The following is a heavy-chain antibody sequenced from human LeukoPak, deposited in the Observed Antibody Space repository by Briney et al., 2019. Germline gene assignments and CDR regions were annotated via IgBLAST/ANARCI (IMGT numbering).Heavy chain of an antibody. J-gene: IGHJ4*01. CDR1: GGSISSGDYY. V-gene: IGHV4-30-4*01. Sequence: SETLSLTCTVSGGSISSGDYYWSWIRQPPGKGLEWIGYIYYSGSTYYNPSLKSRVTISVDTSKNQFSLKLSSVTAADTAVYYWARDHYCDDSFDFWGHGTLVTVSS. CDR2: IYYSGST. D-gene: IGHD4-17*01. CDR3: ARDHYCDDSFDF.